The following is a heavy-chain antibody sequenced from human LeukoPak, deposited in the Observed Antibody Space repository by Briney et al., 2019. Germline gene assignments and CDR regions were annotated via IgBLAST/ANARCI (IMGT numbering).Heavy chain of an antibody. CDR3: ARDASSIWPDYNWFDP. CDR2: ISAYNGNT. D-gene: IGHD6-13*01. J-gene: IGHJ5*02. CDR1: GYTFTSYG. V-gene: IGHV1-18*01. Sequence: ASVKVSCKASGYTFTSYGISWVRQAPGQGLEWMGWISAYNGNTNYAQRLQGRVTMTTDTSTSTAYMELRSLKSDDTAVYYCARDASSIWPDYNWFDPWGQGTLVTVSS.